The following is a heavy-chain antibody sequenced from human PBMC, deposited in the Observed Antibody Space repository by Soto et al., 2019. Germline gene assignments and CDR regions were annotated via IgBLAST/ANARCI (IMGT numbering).Heavy chain of an antibody. CDR2: INHSGST. Sequence: PSETLSLTCAVYGGSFSGYYWSWIRQPPGKGLEWIGEINHSGSTNYNPSLKSRVTISVDTSKNQFSLKLSSVTAADTAVYYCASRVTVVVVAATTRSGWFDPWGQGTLVTVSS. CDR1: GGSFSGYY. V-gene: IGHV4-34*01. J-gene: IGHJ5*02. CDR3: ASRVTVVVVAATTRSGWFDP. D-gene: IGHD2-15*01.